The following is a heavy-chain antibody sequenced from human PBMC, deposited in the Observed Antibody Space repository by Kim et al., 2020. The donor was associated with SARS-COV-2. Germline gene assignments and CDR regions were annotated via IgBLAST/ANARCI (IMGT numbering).Heavy chain of an antibody. D-gene: IGHD4-17*01. J-gene: IGHJ3*02. CDR3: ARDGGDYGRDAFDI. V-gene: IGHV4-31*03. CDR1: GGSISSGGYY. CDR2: IYYSGST. Sequence: SETLSLTCTVSGGSISSGGYYWSWIRQHPGKGLEWIGYIYYSGSTYYNPSLKSRVTISVDTSKNQFSLKLSSVTAADTAVYYCARDGGDYGRDAFDIWGQGTMVTVSS.